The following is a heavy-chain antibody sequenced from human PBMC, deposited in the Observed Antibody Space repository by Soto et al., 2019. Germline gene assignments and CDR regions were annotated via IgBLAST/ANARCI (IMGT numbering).Heavy chain of an antibody. CDR2: IYYSGST. J-gene: IGHJ4*02. CDR3: ARSGGLQHIDY. CDR1: GDSISSYY. Sequence: SETLSLTCSVSGDSISSYYWSWIRQPPGKGLEWIGSIYYSGSTDYNPSLKSRVTISVDTSKNQFSLKLTSVTAADTAVHYCARSGGLQHIDYWGQGTLVTVPQ. V-gene: IGHV4-59*05. D-gene: IGHD4-4*01.